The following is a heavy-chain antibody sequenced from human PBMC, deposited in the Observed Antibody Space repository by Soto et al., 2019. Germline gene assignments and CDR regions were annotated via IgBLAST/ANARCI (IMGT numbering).Heavy chain of an antibody. CDR2: IKQDGSEK. D-gene: IGHD6-19*01. CDR3: ARDKPSSGWYRFDAFDI. V-gene: IGHV3-7*01. Sequence: EVQLVESGGGLVQPGGSLRVSCAASGFTFSSYWMNWVRQAPGKGLQWVANIKQDGSEKYYVDSVKGRFTISRDSAKNSLYLQMNSLRVEDTAVYYCARDKPSSGWYRFDAFDIWGQGTMVTVSS. J-gene: IGHJ3*02. CDR1: GFTFSSYW.